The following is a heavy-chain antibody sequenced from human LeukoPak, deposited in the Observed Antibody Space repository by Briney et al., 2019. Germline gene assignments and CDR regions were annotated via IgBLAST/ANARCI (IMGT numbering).Heavy chain of an antibody. CDR1: GFTVSSNY. Sequence: PGGSLRLSCAASGFTVSSNYMSWVRQAPGKGLGWVSVIYSGGSTYYADSVKGRFTISRDNSKNTLYLQMNSLRAEDTAVYYCARAYYYDSSGYYPFDYWGQGTLVTVSS. D-gene: IGHD3-22*01. V-gene: IGHV3-53*01. CDR2: IYSGGST. CDR3: ARAYYYDSSGYYPFDY. J-gene: IGHJ4*02.